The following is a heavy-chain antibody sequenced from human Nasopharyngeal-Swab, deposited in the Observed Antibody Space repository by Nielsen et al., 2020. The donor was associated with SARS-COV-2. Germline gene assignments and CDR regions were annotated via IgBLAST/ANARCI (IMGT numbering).Heavy chain of an antibody. Sequence: GESLKISCAASGFTFSSYGMHWVRQAPGKGLEWVAVISYDGSNKYYADSVKGRFTISRDNSKNTLYLQMNSLRAEDTAVYYYANLIFGDAFDIWGQGTMVTVSS. CDR1: GFTFSSYG. CDR2: ISYDGSNK. D-gene: IGHD3-3*01. V-gene: IGHV3-30*18. CDR3: ANLIFGDAFDI. J-gene: IGHJ3*02.